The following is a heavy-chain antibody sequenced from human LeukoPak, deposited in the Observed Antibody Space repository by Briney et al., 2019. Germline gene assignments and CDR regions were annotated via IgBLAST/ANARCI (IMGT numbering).Heavy chain of an antibody. CDR1: GGSISSYY. CDR3: ARIPIKYYDFWSGYYRVTDY. D-gene: IGHD3-3*01. Sequence: SETLSLTCTVSGGSISSYYWSWIRQPPGKGLEWIGEINHSGSTNYNPSLKSRVTISVDTSKNQFSLKLSSVTAADTAVYYCARIPIKYYDFWSGYYRVTDYWGQGTLVTVSS. CDR2: INHSGST. J-gene: IGHJ4*02. V-gene: IGHV4-34*01.